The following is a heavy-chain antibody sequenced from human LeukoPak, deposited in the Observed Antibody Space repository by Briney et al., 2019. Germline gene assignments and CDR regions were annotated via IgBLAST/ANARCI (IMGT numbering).Heavy chain of an antibody. V-gene: IGHV3-21*01. Sequence: GGSLRLSCAASGFTFSSYSMNWIRQPPGKGLEWVSSIISSSSSMYYADSVKGRFTVSRDNAKNSLYLQMNSLRAEDTAVYYCARDRAHAGSYTAFDIWGQGTMVTVSS. CDR3: ARDRAHAGSYTAFDI. CDR2: IISSSSSM. CDR1: GFTFSSYS. J-gene: IGHJ3*02. D-gene: IGHD3-10*01.